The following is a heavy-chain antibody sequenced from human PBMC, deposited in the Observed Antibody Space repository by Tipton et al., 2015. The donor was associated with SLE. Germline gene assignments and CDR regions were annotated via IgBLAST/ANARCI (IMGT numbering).Heavy chain of an antibody. Sequence: TLSLTCTVSGGSMNNHYWSWIRQSPGKGLEYIGYIFYSGATYYNPSLKRRLTISLDTSNNQFSLRLNSVTAADTAMYYCARLWFRESYFDSWGQGMLVTVSS. J-gene: IGHJ4*02. CDR2: IFYSGAT. CDR3: ARLWFRESYFDS. D-gene: IGHD3-10*01. V-gene: IGHV4-59*11. CDR1: GGSMNNHY.